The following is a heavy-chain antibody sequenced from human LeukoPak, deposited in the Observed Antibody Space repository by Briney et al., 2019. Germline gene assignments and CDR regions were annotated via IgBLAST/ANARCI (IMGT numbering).Heavy chain of an antibody. D-gene: IGHD6-13*01. J-gene: IGHJ5*02. Sequence: PSETLSLTCTVSGGSISSYYWGWIRQPAGKGLEWIGRIYTSGSTNYNPSLKSRVTMSVDTSKNQFSLKLSSVTAADTAVYYCARDKGYSSSWSSKYNWFDPWGQGTLVTVSS. V-gene: IGHV4-4*07. CDR2: IYTSGST. CDR3: ARDKGYSSSWSSKYNWFDP. CDR1: GGSISSYY.